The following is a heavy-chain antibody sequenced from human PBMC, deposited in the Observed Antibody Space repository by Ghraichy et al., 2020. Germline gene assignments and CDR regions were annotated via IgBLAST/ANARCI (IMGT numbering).Heavy chain of an antibody. J-gene: IGHJ5*02. V-gene: IGHV4-59*01. CDR1: GGAISNFL. D-gene: IGHD2-8*02. CDR2: IYKSGST. CDR3: AWEAFCTGNSCWEGGNWLDP. Sequence: SETLSLTCTVSGGAISNFLWNWIRHPPGKGPEWVGYIYKSGSTNYHPSLKRRVTISVDTARNQFSLKMSSVTAGDTAMSYCAWEAFCTGNSCWEGGNWLDPWGQGSLVTVSS.